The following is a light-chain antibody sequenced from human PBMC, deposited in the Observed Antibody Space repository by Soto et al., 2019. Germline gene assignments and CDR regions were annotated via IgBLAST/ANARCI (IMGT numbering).Light chain of an antibody. CDR3: ATWEDSLNGPV. J-gene: IGLJ3*02. Sequence: QSALTQPPSASATPGQRVAISCSGSSSNIGSHTVNWYHQLPGTAPKLLIYSNDQGPSGVPGRFSGSKSGTSASLAISGLQSEDEGEYYCATWEDSLNGPVFGGGTKLTVL. CDR1: SSNIGSHT. CDR2: SND. V-gene: IGLV1-44*01.